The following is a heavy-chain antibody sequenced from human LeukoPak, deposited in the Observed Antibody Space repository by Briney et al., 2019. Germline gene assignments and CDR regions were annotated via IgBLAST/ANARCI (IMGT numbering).Heavy chain of an antibody. CDR3: ASISGHYATYFDY. D-gene: IGHD2-15*01. Sequence: GASVNVSCKVSGYTLTELSMHWVRQAPGKGLEWMGGFDPEDGETIYAQKFQGRVTMTEDTSTDTAYMELSSLRSEDTAVYYCASISGHYATYFDYWGQGTLVTVSS. J-gene: IGHJ4*02. CDR1: GYTLTELS. CDR2: FDPEDGET. V-gene: IGHV1-24*01.